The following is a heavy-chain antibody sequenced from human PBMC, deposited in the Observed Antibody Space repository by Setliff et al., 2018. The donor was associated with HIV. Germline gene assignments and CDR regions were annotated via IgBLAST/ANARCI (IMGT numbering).Heavy chain of an antibody. Sequence: SETLSLTCTVSGGSISSYYWSWIRQPPGKGLEWIGYIYYSGSTYYNPSLKSRITISVDTSKNQFSLKLSSVTAADTAVYYCARVGLMWLDPYWGQGTLVTVSS. V-gene: IGHV4-59*08. CDR2: IYYSGST. CDR1: GGSISSYY. CDR3: ARVGLMWLDPY. J-gene: IGHJ4*02. D-gene: IGHD3-22*01.